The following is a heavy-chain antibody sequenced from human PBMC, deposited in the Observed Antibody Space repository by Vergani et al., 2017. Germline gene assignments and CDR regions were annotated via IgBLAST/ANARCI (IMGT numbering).Heavy chain of an antibody. CDR2: ISAYNGNT. J-gene: IGHJ6*03. Sequence: QVQLVQSGAEVKKPGASVKVSCKASGYTFNSYGISWVRQAPGQGLEWMGWISAYNGNTNYAQKLQGRVTMTTDTSTSTAYMELRSLRSDDTAVYYCAGVVPAAIPGGDYYYYMDVWGKGTTVTVSS. CDR1: GYTFNSYG. CDR3: AGVVPAAIPGGDYYYYMDV. V-gene: IGHV1-18*01. D-gene: IGHD2-2*01.